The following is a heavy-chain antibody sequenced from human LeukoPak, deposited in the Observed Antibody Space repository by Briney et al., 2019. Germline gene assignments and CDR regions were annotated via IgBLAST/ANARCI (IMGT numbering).Heavy chain of an antibody. CDR1: GFTFNSCE. Sequence: GLSLRLSCAASGFTFNSCEMNWVRRAPGKGLEWVSYISSSGDTIDYADSVKGRFTISRDNAKNSLYLQMNSLRADDTAVYYCARVSGEADWVPDYWGQGTLVTVSS. V-gene: IGHV3-48*03. J-gene: IGHJ4*02. CDR3: ARVSGEADWVPDY. D-gene: IGHD3-10*01. CDR2: ISSSGDTI.